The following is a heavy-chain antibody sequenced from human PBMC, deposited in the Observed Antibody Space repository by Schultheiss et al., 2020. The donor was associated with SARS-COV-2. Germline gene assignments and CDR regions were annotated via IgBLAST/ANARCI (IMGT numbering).Heavy chain of an antibody. CDR3: ATLPTGDYYYYMDV. J-gene: IGHJ6*03. Sequence: SETLSLTCTVSGGSISSNYGSWIRQPPGKGLEWIGYIYYSGSTNYNPSLKSRVTISVDTSKNKFSLKLSSVTAADTAVYYCATLPTGDYYYYMDVWGKGTTVTVSS. CDR1: GGSISSNY. CDR2: IYYSGST. V-gene: IGHV4-59*12. D-gene: IGHD1-14*01.